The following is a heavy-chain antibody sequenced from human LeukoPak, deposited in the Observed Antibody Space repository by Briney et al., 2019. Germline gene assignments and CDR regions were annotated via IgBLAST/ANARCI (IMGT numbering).Heavy chain of an antibody. CDR2: ISGSGGT. CDR3: AKEFHDGDPG. Sequence: GGSLRLSCEASGFTFSSYAMSWVRQAPGKGLEWVSGISGSGGTYYADSVKGRFTISRDNSKNTLYLQMNSLRAEDTAVYYCAKEFHDGDPGWGQGTLVTVSS. J-gene: IGHJ4*02. V-gene: IGHV3-23*01. D-gene: IGHD4-17*01. CDR1: GFTFSSYA.